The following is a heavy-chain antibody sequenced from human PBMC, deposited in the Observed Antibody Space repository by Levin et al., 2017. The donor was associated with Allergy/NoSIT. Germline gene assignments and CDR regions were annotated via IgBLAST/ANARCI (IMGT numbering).Heavy chain of an antibody. V-gene: IGHV1-46*01. CDR2: INPSGGST. D-gene: IGHD1-26*01. CDR1: GYTFTSQH. Sequence: ASVKVSCQASGYTFTSQHIHWVRQAPGQGLEWMGIINPSGGSTTYAQKFQGRVTLTRDTSTTTVYMELSSLRSEDTAVYYCARARVGASPSADYWGQGTLVTVSS. CDR3: ARARVGASPSADY. J-gene: IGHJ4*02.